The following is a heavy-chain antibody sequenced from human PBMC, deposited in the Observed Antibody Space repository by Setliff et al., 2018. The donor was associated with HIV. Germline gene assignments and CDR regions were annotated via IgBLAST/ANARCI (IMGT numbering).Heavy chain of an antibody. CDR3: ARGPSSTHWSPGYFQH. D-gene: IGHD2-8*02. V-gene: IGHV3-7*03. CDR1: GFTFSSNW. J-gene: IGHJ1*01. CDR2: IKQDGSEK. Sequence: PGGSLRLSCVASGFTFSSNWLSWVRQAPGKGLEWVANIKQDGSEKYYVDSVKGRFTISRDNAKNSLYLQVNNLGAEDTAVYYCARGPSSTHWSPGYFQHWGQGTPVTVSS.